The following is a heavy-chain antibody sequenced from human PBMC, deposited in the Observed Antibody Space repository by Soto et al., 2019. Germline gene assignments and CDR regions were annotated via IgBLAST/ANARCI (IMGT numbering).Heavy chain of an antibody. CDR1: GFTVSSYA. CDR3: AKHRAGFGSGSDTYYFDV. V-gene: IGHV3-23*01. CDR2: ISGSGGTT. D-gene: IGHD3-10*01. Sequence: PGGSLRLSCAASGFTVSSYAMSWVRQAPGKGLDWVSAISGSGGTTYYADSVKGRFTISRDNSKNTLYLQMNSLRAEDTAVYYCAKHRAGFGSGSDTYYFDVWGQGTLVTVSS. J-gene: IGHJ4*02.